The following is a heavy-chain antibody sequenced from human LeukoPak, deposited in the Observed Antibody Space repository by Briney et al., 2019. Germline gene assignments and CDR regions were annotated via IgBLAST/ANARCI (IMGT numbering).Heavy chain of an antibody. CDR3: ARVHLRYYDILTGPSDY. J-gene: IGHJ4*02. V-gene: IGHV3-23*01. D-gene: IGHD3-9*01. Sequence: GGSLRLSCAASGFTFSSYSMSWVRQAPGKGLGWVSAISGSGGSTYYADSVKGRFTISRDNSKNTLYLQMNSLGAEDTAVYYCARVHLRYYDILTGPSDYWGQGTLVTVSS. CDR1: GFTFSSYS. CDR2: ISGSGGST.